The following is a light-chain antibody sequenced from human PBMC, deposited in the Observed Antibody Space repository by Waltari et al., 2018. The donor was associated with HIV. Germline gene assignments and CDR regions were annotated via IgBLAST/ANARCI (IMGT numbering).Light chain of an antibody. CDR2: DAS. CDR3: QHYDHRPYS. CDR1: QDISRF. V-gene: IGKV1-33*01. Sequence: DIQMTQSPSSLSASVGDRVTITCQASQDISRFLNWYQQKPGKAPKLLIYDASSLEAGVPPRFSGSGSGTDFTFTISSLQPEDSATYFCQHYDHRPYSFGQGTKLQI. J-gene: IGKJ2*01.